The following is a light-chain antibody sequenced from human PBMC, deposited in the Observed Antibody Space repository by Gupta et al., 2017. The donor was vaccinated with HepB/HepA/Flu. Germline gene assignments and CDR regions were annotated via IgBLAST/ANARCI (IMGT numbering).Light chain of an antibody. CDR3: LQHNSFPWT. V-gene: IGKV1-17*01. CDR2: AGS. J-gene: IGKJ1*01. CDR1: QGIRND. Sequence: EMTQPPSSLSASVGERVTITCRASQGIRNDLGWYQQKPGKAPKRLIYAGSRLQSRVPSRFSGSGSVTEFTLTIISRQPKDFANYYCLQHNSFPWTFGQGTXVEVK.